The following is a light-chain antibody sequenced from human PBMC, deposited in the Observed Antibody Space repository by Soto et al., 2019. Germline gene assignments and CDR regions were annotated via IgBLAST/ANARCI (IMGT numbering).Light chain of an antibody. CDR1: SSDVGGYNY. Sequence: QSVLTQPASVSGSPGQSITISCTGTSSDVGGYNYVSWYQQHPGTSPKLMIYEVSNRPSGVPNRFSGSKSGNTASLIISGLQAEDEGDYYCSSYTARSTWVFGGGTKVTVL. V-gene: IGLV2-14*01. J-gene: IGLJ3*02. CDR2: EVS. CDR3: SSYTARSTWV.